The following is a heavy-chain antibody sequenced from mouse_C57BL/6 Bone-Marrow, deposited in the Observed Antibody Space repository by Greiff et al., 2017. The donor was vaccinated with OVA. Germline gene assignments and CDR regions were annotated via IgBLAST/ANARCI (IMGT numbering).Heavy chain of an antibody. CDR3: AIITTVVAPYAMDY. CDR2: IYPRDGST. D-gene: IGHD1-1*01. Sequence: QVQLQQSGAELVRPGASVKLSCKASGYTFTSYDINWVKQRPGQGLEWIGWIYPRDGSTKYNEKFKGKATLTVDTSSSTAYMELHSLTSEDSAVYFCAIITTVVAPYAMDYWGQGTSVTVSS. V-gene: IGHV1-85*01. CDR1: GYTFTSYD. J-gene: IGHJ4*01.